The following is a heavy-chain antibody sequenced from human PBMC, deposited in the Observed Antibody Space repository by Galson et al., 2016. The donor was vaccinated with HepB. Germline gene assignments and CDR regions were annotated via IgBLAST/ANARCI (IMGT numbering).Heavy chain of an antibody. CDR2: ISYDGSNK. J-gene: IGHJ5*02. Sequence: SLRLSCAASGFTFSSYGMHWVRQAPGKGLEWVAVISYDGSNKYYADSVKGRFTISRDNSKNTLHLQMNSLRGEDTAVYYCAKSGNDPVGGFDPWGQGTWVTVSS. V-gene: IGHV3-30*18. CDR1: GFTFSSYG. CDR3: AKSGNDPVGGFDP. D-gene: IGHD6-25*01.